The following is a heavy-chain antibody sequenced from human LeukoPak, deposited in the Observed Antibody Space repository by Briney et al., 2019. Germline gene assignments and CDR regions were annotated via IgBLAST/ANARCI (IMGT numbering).Heavy chain of an antibody. J-gene: IGHJ4*02. D-gene: IGHD3-22*01. Sequence: ASVKVSCKASGYTFTSYDINWVRQATGQGLEWMGWMNPNSGNTGYAQEFQGTVTMTRNASISTAYMELSSLRSEDTAVYYCARGGVDDSSGYSVDYWGQGTLVTVSS. CDR1: GYTFTSYD. V-gene: IGHV1-8*01. CDR3: ARGGVDDSSGYSVDY. CDR2: MNPNSGNT.